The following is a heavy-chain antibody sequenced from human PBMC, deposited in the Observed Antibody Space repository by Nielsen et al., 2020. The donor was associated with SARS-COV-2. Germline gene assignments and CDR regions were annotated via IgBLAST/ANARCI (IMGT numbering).Heavy chain of an antibody. J-gene: IGHJ3*01. D-gene: IGHD3-10*01. CDR2: ISASGGGT. CDR1: GFTFNIYA. V-gene: IGHV3-23*01. Sequence: GGSLRLSCAASGFTFNIYAMAWVRRAPGRGLQWVTAISASGGGTSYTDSVKGRFSISRDNSKNTLYLQMHGLRVEDTAVYYCAKDGVVRGDALDLWGQGTMVTVSS. CDR3: AKDGVVRGDALDL.